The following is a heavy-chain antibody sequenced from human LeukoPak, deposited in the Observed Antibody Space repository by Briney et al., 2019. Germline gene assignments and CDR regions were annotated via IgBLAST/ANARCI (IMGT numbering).Heavy chain of an antibody. CDR2: IYTSGST. CDR1: GGSISSYY. D-gene: IGHD2-2*01. J-gene: IGHJ4*02. CDR3: ARHRAGVVPAADFDY. V-gene: IGHV4-4*09. Sequence: SETLSLTCTVSGGSISSYYWSWIRQPPGKGLEWIGYIYTSGSTNYNPSLKSRVTISVDTSKNQFSLKLSSVTAADTAVYYCARHRAGVVPAADFDYWGQGTLVTVSS.